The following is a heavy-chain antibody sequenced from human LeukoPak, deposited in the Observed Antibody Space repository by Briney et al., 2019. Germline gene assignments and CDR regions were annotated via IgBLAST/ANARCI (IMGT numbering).Heavy chain of an antibody. CDR1: GYTFIDYY. CDR3: ARKFGGNGYYFDY. Sequence: ASVQVSCKASGYTFIDYYMQWVRQAPGHGLEWMGTINPRGGSTRHAQKFQGRVTMTRDTSTSTLYMELSSLTSEDTAVYYCARKFGGNGYYFDYWGQGTLVTVSS. V-gene: IGHV1-46*01. CDR2: INPRGGST. J-gene: IGHJ4*02. D-gene: IGHD4-23*01.